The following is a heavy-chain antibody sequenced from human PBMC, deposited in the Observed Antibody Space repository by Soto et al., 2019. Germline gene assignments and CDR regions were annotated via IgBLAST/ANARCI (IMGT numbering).Heavy chain of an antibody. CDR2: IYYSGST. V-gene: IGHV4-59*01. J-gene: IGHJ5*02. Sequence: PSETLSLSCTVSGGSISSYYGTWIRHPPGKGLEWIGYIYYSGSTNHNPSLKSRVTISVDTSKNQFSLKLSSVTAADTAVYYCARVNDFWTGYYSTNWFEPWGQGTLVTVSS. CDR3: ARVNDFWTGYYSTNWFEP. CDR1: GGSISSYY. D-gene: IGHD3-3*01.